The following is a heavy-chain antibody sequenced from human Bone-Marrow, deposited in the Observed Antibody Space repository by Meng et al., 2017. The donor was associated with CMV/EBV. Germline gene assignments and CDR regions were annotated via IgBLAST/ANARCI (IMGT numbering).Heavy chain of an antibody. CDR3: ARDPGTRYCSGGSRYSNYYYGMDV. D-gene: IGHD2-15*01. CDR2: IIPIFGTA. CDR1: GGTFSSYA. Sequence: SVKVSCKASGGTFSSYAISWVRQAPGQGLEWMGGIIPIFGTANYAQKFQGRVTITTDESTSTAYMELSSLRSEDTAVYYCARDPGTRYCSGGSRYSNYYYGMDVWGQGTTVTVSS. V-gene: IGHV1-69*05. J-gene: IGHJ6*02.